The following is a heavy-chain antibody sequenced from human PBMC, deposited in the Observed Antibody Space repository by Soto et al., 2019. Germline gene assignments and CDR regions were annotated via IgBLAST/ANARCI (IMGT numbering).Heavy chain of an antibody. CDR1: GFTFSDYY. CDR3: AKFGMATTKRSPPYYIDY. CDR2: ISGSGGGT. J-gene: IGHJ4*02. V-gene: IGHV3-23*01. D-gene: IGHD1-1*01. Sequence: PGGSLRLSCAASGFTFSDYYMSWIRQAPGKGLEWVSSISGSGGGTYYADSVKGRFTFSRDNSKNTLYLQMNSLRAEDTAVYYCAKFGMATTKRSPPYYIDYWGQGALVTVSS.